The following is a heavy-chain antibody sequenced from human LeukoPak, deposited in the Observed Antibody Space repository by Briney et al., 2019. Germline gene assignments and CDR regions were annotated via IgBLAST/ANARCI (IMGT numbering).Heavy chain of an antibody. CDR1: GGSITSYY. J-gene: IGHJ3*02. CDR2: IFYSESA. V-gene: IGHV4-59*01. CDR3: ARRGGSPLGAFDI. D-gene: IGHD1-26*01. Sequence: SETLSLTCTVSGGSITSYYWSWIRQPPGKGLECIGYIFYSESANYNPSLKSRVTISVDTSKNQFSLKLTSVTAADTAVYYCARRGGSPLGAFDIWGQGTMVTVSS.